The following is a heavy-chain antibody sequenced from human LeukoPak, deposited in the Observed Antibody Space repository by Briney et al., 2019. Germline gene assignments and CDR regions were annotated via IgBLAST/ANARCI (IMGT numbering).Heavy chain of an antibody. V-gene: IGHV3-43*01. CDR2: ISWDGGST. CDR1: GFTFDDYT. Sequence: GGSLRLSCAVSGFTFDDYTMHWVRQAPGKGLEWVSLISWDGGSTYYADSVKGRFTISRDNSKNTLYLQMNSLRAEDTAVYYCVKDPNHYDNSCTDSWGQGTLVTVSS. CDR3: VKDPNHYDNSCTDS. J-gene: IGHJ4*02. D-gene: IGHD3-22*01.